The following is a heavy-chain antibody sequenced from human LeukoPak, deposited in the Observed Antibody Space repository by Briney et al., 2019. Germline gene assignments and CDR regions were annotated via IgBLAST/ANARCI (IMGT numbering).Heavy chain of an antibody. CDR2: ISAYNGNT. Sequence: ASVKVSCKASGYTFTSYGISWVRQAPGQGLEWMGWISAYNGNTNYAQKLQGRVTMTTDTSTSTAYMELRSLRSDDTAVYYCARGLYVWGSYRSHYYYYMDVWGKGTTVTISS. V-gene: IGHV1-18*01. J-gene: IGHJ6*03. CDR1: GYTFTSYG. D-gene: IGHD3-16*02. CDR3: ARGLYVWGSYRSHYYYYMDV.